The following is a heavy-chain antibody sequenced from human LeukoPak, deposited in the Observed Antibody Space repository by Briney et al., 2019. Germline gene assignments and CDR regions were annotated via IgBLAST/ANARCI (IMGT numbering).Heavy chain of an antibody. D-gene: IGHD1-20*01. J-gene: IGHJ6*02. CDR2: ISISSSNI. CDR3: AKDRRYNWHDNGMDV. CDR1: GFRXSXXD. Sequence: SXRXSCAXXGFRXSXXDLNWIRQAPGXGLXXIAXISISSSNIHYADSVKGRFTISRDNSKNSLNLQMNSLRTEDTALYYCAKDRRYNWHDNGMDVWGQGTTVTVSS. V-gene: IGHV3-11*05.